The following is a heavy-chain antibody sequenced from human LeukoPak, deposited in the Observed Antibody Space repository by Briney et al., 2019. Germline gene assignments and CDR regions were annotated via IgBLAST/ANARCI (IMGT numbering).Heavy chain of an antibody. CDR1: GFTFSSYS. CDR2: ISSSSSYI. V-gene: IGHV3-21*01. D-gene: IGHD6-19*01. CDR3: ARDRLLVYSSGWYAGGWFDP. J-gene: IGHJ5*02. Sequence: GGSLRLSCAASGFTFSSYSMNWVRQAPGKGLEWVSSISSSSSYIYYADSVKGRFTISRDNAKNSLYLQMNSLRAEDTAVYYCARDRLLVYSSGWYAGGWFDPWGQGTLVTVSS.